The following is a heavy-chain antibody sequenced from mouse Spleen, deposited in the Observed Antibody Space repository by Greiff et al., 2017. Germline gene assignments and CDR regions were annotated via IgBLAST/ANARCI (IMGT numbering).Heavy chain of an antibody. D-gene: IGHD4-1*01. CDR1: GYTFTSYW. Sequence: VQLQQPGTELVKPGASVKLSCKASGYTFTSYWMHWVKQRPGQGLEWIGNINPSNGGTNYNEKFKSKATLTVDKSSSTAYMQLSSLTSEDSAVYYCARANWDVGWYFDVWGVGTTVTVSS. CDR3: ARANWDVGWYFDV. J-gene: IGHJ1*01. V-gene: IGHV1-53*01. CDR2: INPSNGGT.